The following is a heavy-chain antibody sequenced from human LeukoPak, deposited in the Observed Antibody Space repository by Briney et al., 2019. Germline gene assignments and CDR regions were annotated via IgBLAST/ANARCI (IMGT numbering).Heavy chain of an antibody. Sequence: ASVKVSCKASGYTFTSYGISWVRQAPGQGLEWMGWISAYNGNANYAQKLQGRVTMTTDTSTSTAYMELRSLRSDDTAVYYCARGGYYLYYYYYMDVWGKGTTVTVSS. V-gene: IGHV1-18*01. J-gene: IGHJ6*03. D-gene: IGHD3-22*01. CDR1: GYTFTSYG. CDR3: ARGGYYLYYYYYMDV. CDR2: ISAYNGNA.